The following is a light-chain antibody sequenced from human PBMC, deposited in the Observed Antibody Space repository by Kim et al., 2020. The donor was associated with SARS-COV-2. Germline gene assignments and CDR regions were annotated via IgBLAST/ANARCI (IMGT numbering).Light chain of an antibody. Sequence: SPGERATRSGRASRSITSNYLAWYQQKPGQAPRLLIYIAYTRATGIPDRFSGSGSGTEFTLTISRLEPEDFAVYYCHQYGSSPSTFGQGTRLEIK. J-gene: IGKJ5*01. CDR3: HQYGSSPST. V-gene: IGKV3-20*01. CDR2: IAY. CDR1: RSITSNY.